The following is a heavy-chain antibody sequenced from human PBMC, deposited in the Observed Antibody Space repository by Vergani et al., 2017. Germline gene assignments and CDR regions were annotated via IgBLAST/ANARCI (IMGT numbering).Heavy chain of an antibody. CDR3: ARNPYCGGDCYSDAFDI. V-gene: IGHV4-4*03. CDR1: GGSISTNNW. CDR2: IYHSGNT. Sequence: QVQLQESGPGLVKPPGTLSLTCAVSGGSISTNNWWSWVRQPPGKGLEWIGEIYHSGNTNYNPSLKSRVTISVDKSKNQFSLKLISVTAADTAVYYCARNPYCGGDCYSDAFDIWGQGTMVTVSS. D-gene: IGHD2-21*02. J-gene: IGHJ3*02.